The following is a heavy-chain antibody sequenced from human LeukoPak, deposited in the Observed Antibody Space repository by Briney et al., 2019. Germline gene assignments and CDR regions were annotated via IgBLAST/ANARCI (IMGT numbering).Heavy chain of an antibody. CDR3: ARYSGSYSGFDY. CDR2: IYYSGSI. V-gene: IGHV4-59*08. Sequence: SETLSLTCTVPGGSISSYYWSWLRQPPGKGLEWIGYIYYSGSINYNPSLKSRVTISVDTSKNQFSLKLRSVTAADTAVHYCARYSGSYSGFDYWGQGTLVTVSS. J-gene: IGHJ4*02. CDR1: GGSISSYY. D-gene: IGHD1-26*01.